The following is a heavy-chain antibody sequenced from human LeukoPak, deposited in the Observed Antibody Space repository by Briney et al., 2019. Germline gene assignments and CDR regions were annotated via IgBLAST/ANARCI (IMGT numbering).Heavy chain of an antibody. V-gene: IGHV1-18*01. CDR2: INPDNGNT. CDR3: ATYYCSTTSCYPYFFDY. Sequence: ASVKVSCKASGYPFTRYGISWVRQAPGQGLEWMGWINPDNGNTKYAQKFQGRVTMTTDTSTSTAHMELRSLRSDDTAVYYCATYYCSTTSCYPYFFDYWGQGTLVTVSS. J-gene: IGHJ4*02. D-gene: IGHD2-2*01. CDR1: GYPFTRYG.